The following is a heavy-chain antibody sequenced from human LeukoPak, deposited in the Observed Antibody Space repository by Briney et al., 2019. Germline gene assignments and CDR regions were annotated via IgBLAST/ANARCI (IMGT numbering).Heavy chain of an antibody. Sequence: GGSLRLSCAASGFTFSSYGMHWVRQAPGKGLEWVAFIRYDGSNKYYADSVRGRFTISRDNAKNTLYLQMNSLRAEDMAVYYCTRGYVGIDYWGQGTLVTVSS. CDR3: TRGYVGIDY. D-gene: IGHD5-12*01. V-gene: IGHV3-30*02. CDR2: IRYDGSNK. J-gene: IGHJ4*02. CDR1: GFTFSSYG.